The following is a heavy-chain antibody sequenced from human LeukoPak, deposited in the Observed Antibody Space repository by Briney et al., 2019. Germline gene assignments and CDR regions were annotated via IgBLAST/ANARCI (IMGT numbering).Heavy chain of an antibody. J-gene: IGHJ4*02. V-gene: IGHV4-31*03. Sequence: SQTLSLTCTVSGGSISSGGYYWSWIRQHPGKGLEWIGYIYYSGSTYYNPSLKSRVTISVDTSKNQFSLRLSSVTAADTAVYYCARLQMTTVTFDYWGQGTLVTVSS. CDR3: ARLQMTTVTFDY. CDR1: GGSISSGGYY. D-gene: IGHD4-17*01. CDR2: IYYSGST.